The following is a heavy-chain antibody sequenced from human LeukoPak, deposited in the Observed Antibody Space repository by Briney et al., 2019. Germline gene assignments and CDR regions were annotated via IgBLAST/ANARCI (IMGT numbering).Heavy chain of an antibody. J-gene: IGHJ3*02. CDR3: ARGYRDGYNHDAFDI. D-gene: IGHD5-24*01. Sequence: ASVKVSCKASGYTFTSYAMHWVRQAPGQRLEWMGWINAGNGNTKYSQKFQGRVTITRDTSASTAYMDLSSLRSEDTAVYYCARGYRDGYNHDAFDIWGQGTMVTVSS. CDR2: INAGNGNT. CDR1: GYTFTSYA. V-gene: IGHV1-3*01.